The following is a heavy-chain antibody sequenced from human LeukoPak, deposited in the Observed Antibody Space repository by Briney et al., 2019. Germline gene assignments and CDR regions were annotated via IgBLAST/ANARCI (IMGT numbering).Heavy chain of an antibody. Sequence: AGSLRLSCAASGFTFSNAWMSWVRQAPGKGLEWVGRIKSKTDGGTTDYAAPVKGRFTISRDDSKNTLYLQMNSLKTEDTAVYYCTTRVAAAGVGYWGQGTLVTVSS. CDR2: IKSKTDGGTT. CDR3: TTRVAAAGVGY. CDR1: GFTFSNAW. J-gene: IGHJ4*02. V-gene: IGHV3-15*01. D-gene: IGHD6-13*01.